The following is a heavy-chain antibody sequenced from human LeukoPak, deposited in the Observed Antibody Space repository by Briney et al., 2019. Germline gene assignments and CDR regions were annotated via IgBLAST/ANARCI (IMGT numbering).Heavy chain of an antibody. V-gene: IGHV3-30-3*01. CDR1: GFTFSSYA. CDR2: ISYDGSNK. CDR3: ADVGNY. D-gene: IGHD1-26*01. J-gene: IGHJ4*02. Sequence: GRSLRLSCAASGFTFSSYAMHWVREAPGKGLEWVAVISYDGSNKYYADSVKGRFTISRDNSKNTLYLQMNSLRAEDTAVYYCADVGNYWGQGTLVTVSS.